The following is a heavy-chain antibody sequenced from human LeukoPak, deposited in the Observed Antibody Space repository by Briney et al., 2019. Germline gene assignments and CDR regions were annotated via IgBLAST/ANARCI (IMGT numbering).Heavy chain of an antibody. D-gene: IGHD6-13*01. CDR2: IYTSGST. J-gene: IGHJ4*02. CDR1: GGSIISYY. V-gene: IGHV4-4*07. Sequence: LETLSLTCTGSGGSIISYYWSWIRQPAGKGLDWIGRIYTSGSTNYKPSLKSRVTMSVDTSKNQFSLKLSSVTAADTAVYYCARGFGAAAGDYWGQGSLVTVPS. CDR3: ARGFGAAAGDY.